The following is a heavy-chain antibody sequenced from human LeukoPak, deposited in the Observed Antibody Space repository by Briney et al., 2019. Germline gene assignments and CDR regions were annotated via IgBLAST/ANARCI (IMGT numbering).Heavy chain of an antibody. CDR2: VSGSTGDT. CDR1: GFNFDTYA. D-gene: IGHD3-16*01. Sequence: GSLRLSCAASGFNFDTYAMGWVRQAPGKGLEWVSSVSGSTGDTFYADSVQSRFTISRDNSRSTLYLQMNSLRVEDTAFYHCVCDWGLDYWGQGTLVTVSS. V-gene: IGHV3-23*01. CDR3: VCDWGLDY. J-gene: IGHJ4*02.